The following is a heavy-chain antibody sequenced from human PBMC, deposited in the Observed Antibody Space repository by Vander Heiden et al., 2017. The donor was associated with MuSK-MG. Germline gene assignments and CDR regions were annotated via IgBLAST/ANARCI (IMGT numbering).Heavy chain of an antibody. CDR2: ISYDGSNK. CDR3: AREAYYDFWSGYFNYYYYMDV. Sequence: QVQLVESGGGVVQPGRSLRLSCAASGFTFSSYAMPWVRQAPGKGLEWVAVISYDGSNKYYADSVKGRFTISRDNSKNTLYLQMNSLRAEDTAVYYGAREAYYDFWSGYFNYYYYMDVWGKGTTVTVSS. V-gene: IGHV3-30-3*01. D-gene: IGHD3-3*01. CDR1: GFTFSSYA. J-gene: IGHJ6*03.